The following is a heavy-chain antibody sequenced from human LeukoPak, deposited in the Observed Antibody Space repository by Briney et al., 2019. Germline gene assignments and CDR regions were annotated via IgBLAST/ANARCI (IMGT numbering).Heavy chain of an antibody. CDR2: ISGSGGTT. J-gene: IGHJ4*02. D-gene: IGHD6-6*01. CDR3: AKEAEYSSSHYFDY. V-gene: IGHV3-23*01. CDR1: GFTFSSYA. Sequence: GGSLRLSCAASGFTFSSYAMSWVRQAPGEGLEWVSSISGSGGTTHYADSVKGRFTISRDNSKNTLYLQMNSLRAEDTAVYYCAKEAEYSSSHYFDYWGQGTLVTVSS.